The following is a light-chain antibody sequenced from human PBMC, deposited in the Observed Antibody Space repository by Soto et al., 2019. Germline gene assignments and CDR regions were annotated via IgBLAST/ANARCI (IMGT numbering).Light chain of an antibody. V-gene: IGKV3-11*01. CDR3: HQRQSWPRT. CDR1: QALNTR. Sequence: ETVLTQSPATLSAFPGDRVTLSCRASQALNTRLAWYQHKPGQAPRLLIYLTSNRAAGVPARFSAWVSETDFTLTISDVEPEDFEVYYCHQRQSWPRTFGQGTKVDIK. J-gene: IGKJ1*01. CDR2: LTS.